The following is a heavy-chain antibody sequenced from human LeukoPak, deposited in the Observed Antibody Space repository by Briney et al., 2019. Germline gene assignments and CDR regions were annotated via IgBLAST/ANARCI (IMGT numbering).Heavy chain of an antibody. J-gene: IGHJ4*02. CDR1: GFTFGDYA. CDR3: TRGPNRIGDPYFYY. V-gene: IGHV3-49*04. CDR2: IRSKAYGGTT. Sequence: PGGSLRLSCTASGFTFGDYAMSWVRQAPGKGLEWVGFIRSKAYGGTTEYAASVKGRFTISRDDSKSIAYLQMNSLKTEGTAVYYCTRGPNRIGDPYFYYWGQGTLVTVSS. D-gene: IGHD2-15*01.